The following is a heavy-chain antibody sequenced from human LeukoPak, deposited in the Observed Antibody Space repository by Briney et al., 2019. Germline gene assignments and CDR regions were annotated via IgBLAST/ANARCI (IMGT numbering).Heavy chain of an antibody. CDR1: GYTFTSYD. Sequence: ASVKVSCKASGYTFTSYDINWVRQATGQGLEWMGWMNPNSGNTGYAQKFQGRVTMTRNTSISTAYMELSSLRSEDTAVYYCARAVYHIAAAKDYWGQGTLVTVSS. V-gene: IGHV1-8*01. J-gene: IGHJ4*02. D-gene: IGHD6-13*01. CDR3: ARAVYHIAAAKDY. CDR2: MNPNSGNT.